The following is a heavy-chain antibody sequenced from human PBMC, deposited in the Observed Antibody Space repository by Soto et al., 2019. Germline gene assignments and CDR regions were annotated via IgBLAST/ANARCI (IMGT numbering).Heavy chain of an antibody. D-gene: IGHD3-22*01. CDR2: MYYSGMT. CDR3: ARESYDDRSYYSSWFDP. Sequence: LSLSCTVSGGAVCRDYYYRSGIRERPRKGVEWIGYMYYSGMTNYTPSLQSRLTISLDTPTNQFSLKLISVTAADTAVYYCARESYDDRSYYSSWFDPWGRGAQVTVSS. J-gene: IGHJ5*02. CDR1: GGAVCRDYYY. V-gene: IGHV4-61*01.